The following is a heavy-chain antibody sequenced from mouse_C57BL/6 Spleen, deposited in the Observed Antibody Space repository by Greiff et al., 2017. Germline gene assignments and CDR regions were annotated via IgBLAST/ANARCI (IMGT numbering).Heavy chain of an antibody. J-gene: IGHJ3*01. D-gene: IGHD3-3*01. CDR2: ISSGSSTI. Sequence: EVQGVESGGGLVKPGASLKLSCAASGFTFSDYGMHWVRQAPEKGLEWVAYISSGSSTIYYADTVKGRCTISRDNAKNTLFLQRPSLRSEDTAMYYCARAGTDWFAYWGQGTLVTVSA. V-gene: IGHV5-17*01. CDR3: ARAGTDWFAY. CDR1: GFTFSDYG.